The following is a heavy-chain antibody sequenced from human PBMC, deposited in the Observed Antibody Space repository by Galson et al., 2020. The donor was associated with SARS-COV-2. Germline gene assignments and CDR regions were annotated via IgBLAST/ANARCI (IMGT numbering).Heavy chain of an antibody. CDR3: ARIRPKAVGTTYWYFDL. V-gene: IGHV2-70*17. J-gene: IGHJ2*01. CDR2: IDWHDDK. CDR1: AFPLRTTATS. D-gene: IGHD6-13*01. Sequence: DSAPPLVKPTQTLTLTCTFSAFPLRTTATSVSWIRQPPGKALESLPRIDWHDDKFYSTSLKTRLTISKDTSKNQVVLTMTNMDPVDTATYYCARIRPKAVGTTYWYFDLWGRGTLVTVSS.